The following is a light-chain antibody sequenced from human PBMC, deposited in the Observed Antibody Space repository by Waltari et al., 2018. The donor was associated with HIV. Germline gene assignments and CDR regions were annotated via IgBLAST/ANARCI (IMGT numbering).Light chain of an antibody. V-gene: IGLV2-14*03. CDR1: SSDVGGYNY. CDR2: DVS. Sequence: QSALTQPASVSGSTGQSITISCTGTSSDVGGYNYVSWYQQHPGKAPKLMIYDVSNRPPGVSTRFSGSKSGNTASLTISGLQAEDEADYYCSSYTSSSALYVVFGGGTKLTVL. J-gene: IGLJ2*01. CDR3: SSYTSSSALYVV.